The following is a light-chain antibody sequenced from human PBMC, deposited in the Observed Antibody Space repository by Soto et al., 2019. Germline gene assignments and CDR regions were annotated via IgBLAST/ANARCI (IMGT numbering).Light chain of an antibody. V-gene: IGKV1-17*01. J-gene: IGKJ4*01. CDR3: LQHYSYPLT. Sequence: DIQMTQSPSSVSASVGDRVTITCRASQGVKTDLGWYQQKPGKAPKRLIYAASRLQSGVPSRFSGSGSGTEFTLTISSPQPEDFVSYYCLQHYSYPLTFGGGTRVEIK. CDR2: AAS. CDR1: QGVKTD.